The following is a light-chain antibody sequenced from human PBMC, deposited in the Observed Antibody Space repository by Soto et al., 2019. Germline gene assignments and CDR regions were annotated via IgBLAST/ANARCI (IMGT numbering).Light chain of an antibody. V-gene: IGKV3-20*01. CDR1: QSVSSNY. Sequence: EVMLTQSPGTLSLSPGERATLSCRASQSVSSNYLAWYQQKSGQAPRLLIYGASNRATGIPDRFSGSGSETDFTLTIRRLEPEDFAVYYCQQYDTSPRTFGQGNKVEFK. J-gene: IGKJ1*01. CDR3: QQYDTSPRT. CDR2: GAS.